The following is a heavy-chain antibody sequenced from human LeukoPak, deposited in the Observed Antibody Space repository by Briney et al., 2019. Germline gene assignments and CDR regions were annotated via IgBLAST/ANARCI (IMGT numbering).Heavy chain of an antibody. CDR2: IRSKTHGGTT. CDR3: SSSDVPIVDY. V-gene: IGHV3-15*01. D-gene: IGHD2-8*01. J-gene: IGHJ4*02. Sequence: GGSLRLSCAASGFTFSKAWMTWVRQAPGKGLEWVGRIRSKTHGGTTDYAAPVKGRFTISRDGSENTMYLQMNSLTAEDTAVYYCSSSDVPIVDYWGQGTLVTVSS. CDR1: GFTFSKAW.